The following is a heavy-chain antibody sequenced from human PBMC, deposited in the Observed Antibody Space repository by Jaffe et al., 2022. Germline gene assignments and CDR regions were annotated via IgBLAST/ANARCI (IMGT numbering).Heavy chain of an antibody. CDR1: GGSIRSSNYY. CDR2: VYPSGST. J-gene: IGHJ4*02. CDR3: AREDTGWNTFDY. D-gene: IGHD1-1*01. V-gene: IGHV4-61*02. Sequence: QVPLQESGPGLVKPSQTLSLTCTVSGGSIRSSNYYWSWIRQPAGKGLEWIGRVYPSGSTNYSPSLNSRLTISIDTSKNQFSLILTSVTAADTAVYYCAREDTGWNTFDYWGQGTLVTVSS.